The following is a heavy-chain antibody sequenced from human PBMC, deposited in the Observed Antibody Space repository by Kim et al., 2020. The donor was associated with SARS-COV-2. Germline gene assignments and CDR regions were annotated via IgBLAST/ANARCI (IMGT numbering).Heavy chain of an antibody. CDR2: MSFDGSNR. D-gene: IGHD2-8*01. CDR3: ARDPTSGGMLDRYFDL. Sequence: GGSLRLSCAVSGFSLSDFGFHWVRQAPDRVLEWVAVMSFDGSNRYYTDSVKGRFTISRDKSRNTLYLQMISLRPEDTAMYYCARDPTSGGMLDRYFDLWG. J-gene: IGHJ2*01. V-gene: IGHV3-30*04. CDR1: GFSLSDFG.